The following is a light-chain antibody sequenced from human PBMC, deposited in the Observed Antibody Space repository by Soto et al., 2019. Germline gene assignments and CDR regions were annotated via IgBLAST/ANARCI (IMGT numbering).Light chain of an antibody. J-gene: IGKJ5*01. CDR1: QSLLHSNGYNY. CDR2: LGS. CDR3: MQALLTPST. Sequence: DIVMTQSPLSLPVTPGEPASISCRSSQSLLHSNGYNYLDWYLQKPGQSPQLLIYLGSNRASGVPGRFSGSGSGTDFTLKISRVGAEDVGVYYCMQALLTPSTFGQGTRLEIK. V-gene: IGKV2-28*01.